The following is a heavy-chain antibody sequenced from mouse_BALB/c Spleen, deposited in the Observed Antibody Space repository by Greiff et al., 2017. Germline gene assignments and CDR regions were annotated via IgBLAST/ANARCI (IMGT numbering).Heavy chain of an antibody. CDR2: INPDSSTI. CDR3: ARPSYGNYVDWFAY. J-gene: IGHJ3*01. CDR1: GFDFSRYW. D-gene: IGHD2-1*01. V-gene: IGHV4-1*02. Sequence: EVQLQESGGGLVQPGGSLKLSCAASGFDFSRYWMSWVRQAPGKGLEWIGEINPDSSTINYTPSLKDKFIISRDNAKNTLYLQMSKVRSEDTALYYCARPSYGNYVDWFAYWGQGTLVTVSA.